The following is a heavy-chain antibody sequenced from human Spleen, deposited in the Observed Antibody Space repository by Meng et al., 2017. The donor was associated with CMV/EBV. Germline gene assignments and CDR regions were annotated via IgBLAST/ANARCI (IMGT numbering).Heavy chain of an antibody. D-gene: IGHD3-10*01. CDR1: TFTSYD. CDR3: ARDAHVLLWYGELSPSNF. Sequence: TFTSYDINWVRQATGQGLEWMGWIHPNSGGTNYTQKFQGRVTMTRDTSISTAYMELSRLRSDDTAVYYCARDAHVLLWYGELSPSNFWGQGTLVTVSS. CDR2: IHPNSGGT. V-gene: IGHV1-2*02. J-gene: IGHJ4*02.